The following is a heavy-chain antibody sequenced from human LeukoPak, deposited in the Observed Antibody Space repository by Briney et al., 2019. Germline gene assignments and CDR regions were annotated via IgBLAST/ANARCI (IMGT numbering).Heavy chain of an antibody. V-gene: IGHV1-2*02. CDR3: ARQDTVQLDY. J-gene: IGHJ4*02. CDR2: INPKSGDT. D-gene: IGHD2-8*02. CDR1: GYTFSDYY. Sequence: ASVKVSCKASGYTFSDYYMHWVRQAPGQGLEWMGWINPKSGDTNYSQKFQARVTMTRDTSITTTYIELSRLSSDDTAVYYCARQDTVQLDYWGQGTLVTVSS.